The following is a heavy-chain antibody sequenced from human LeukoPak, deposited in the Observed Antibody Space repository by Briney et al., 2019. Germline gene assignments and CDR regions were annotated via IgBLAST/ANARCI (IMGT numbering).Heavy chain of an antibody. D-gene: IGHD4-11*01. J-gene: IGHJ4*02. CDR2: ISYDGSNK. V-gene: IGHV3-30*18. CDR1: GFTFSSYG. Sequence: GGSLRLSCAASGFTFSSYGMHWVRQAPGKGLEWVAVISYDGSNKYYADSVKGRFTISRDNSKNTLYLQMNSLRAEDTAVYYCAKDYSNYCDYWAREPWSPSPQ. CDR3: AKDYSNYCDY.